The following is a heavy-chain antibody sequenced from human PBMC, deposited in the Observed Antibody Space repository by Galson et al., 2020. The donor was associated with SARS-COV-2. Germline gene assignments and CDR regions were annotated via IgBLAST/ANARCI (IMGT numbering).Heavy chain of an antibody. Sequence: ASVKVSCKVSGYTLTELSMHWVRQAPGKGLEWMGGFDPEDGETIYAQKFQGRVTMTEDTSTDTAYMELSSLRSEDTAVYYCATAPVIVDIVATMPGPYYYYYGMDVWGQGTTVTVSS. CDR3: ATAPVIVDIVATMPGPYYYYYGMDV. V-gene: IGHV1-24*01. CDR1: GYTLTELS. J-gene: IGHJ6*02. CDR2: FDPEDGET. D-gene: IGHD5-12*01.